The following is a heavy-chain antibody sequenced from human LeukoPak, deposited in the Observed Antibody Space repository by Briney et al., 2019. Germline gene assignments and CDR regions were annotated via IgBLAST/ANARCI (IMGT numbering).Heavy chain of an antibody. J-gene: IGHJ4*02. CDR1: GYTFSSYY. V-gene: IGHV1-46*01. CDR2: INPTGGST. CDR3: ARVPIYGQLDNYFDY. D-gene: IGHD6-6*01. Sequence: GASVKVSCKASGYTFSSYYMHWVRQAPGQGLEWMGMINPTGGSTSYAQNFQGRVTMTRDMSTSTVYMELRSLRSEDTAVYYCARVPIYGQLDNYFDYWGQGTLVTVSS.